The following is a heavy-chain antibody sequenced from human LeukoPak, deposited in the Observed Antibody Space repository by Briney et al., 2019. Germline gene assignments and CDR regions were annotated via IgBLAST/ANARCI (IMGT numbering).Heavy chain of an antibody. CDR1: GGSFSGYY. CDR2: INHSGST. Sequence: KPSETLSLTCAAYGGSFSGYYWSWIRQPPGKGLEWIGEINHSGSTNYNPSLKSRVTISVDTSKNQFSLKLSSVTAADTAVYYCARGLSDIVVVPAAEFGDQGNFFDYWGQGTLVTVSS. CDR3: ARGLSDIVVVPAAEFGDQGNFFDY. V-gene: IGHV4-34*01. J-gene: IGHJ4*02. D-gene: IGHD2-2*01.